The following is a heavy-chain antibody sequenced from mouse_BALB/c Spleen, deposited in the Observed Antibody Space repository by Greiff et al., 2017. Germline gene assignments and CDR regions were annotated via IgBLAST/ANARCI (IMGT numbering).Heavy chain of an antibody. CDR1: GFTFSSFG. CDR2: ISSGSSTI. D-gene: IGHD2-14*01. J-gene: IGHJ3*01. CDR3: AIGIPWFAY. Sequence: EVKLVESGGGLVQPGGSRKLSCAASGFTFSSFGMHWVRQAPEKGLEWVAYISSGSSTIYYADTVKGRFTISRDNPKNTLFLQMTSLRSEDTATYYCAIGIPWFAYWGQGTLVTVSA. V-gene: IGHV5-17*02.